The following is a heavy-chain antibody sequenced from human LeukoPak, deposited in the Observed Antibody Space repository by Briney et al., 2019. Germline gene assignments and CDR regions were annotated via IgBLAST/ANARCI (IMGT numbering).Heavy chain of an antibody. J-gene: IGHJ5*02. D-gene: IGHD2-2*01. V-gene: IGHV1-69*13. CDR3: ARGRIVVVPAAMSWFDP. Sequence: ASVKVSCKASGGTFSSYAISWVRQAPGQGLEWMGGIIPIFGTANYAQKFQGRVTITAYESTSTAYMELSSLRSEDTAVYYCARGRIVVVPAAMSWFDPWGQGTLVTVSS. CDR2: IIPIFGTA. CDR1: GGTFSSYA.